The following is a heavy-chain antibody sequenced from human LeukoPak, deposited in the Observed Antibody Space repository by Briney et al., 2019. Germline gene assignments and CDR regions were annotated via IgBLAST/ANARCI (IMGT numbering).Heavy chain of an antibody. V-gene: IGHV3-23*01. Sequence: PGGSLRLSCAASGFTFSSYAMSWVRQAPGKGLEWVSAISGSGGSTYYADSVKGRFTISRDNSKNTLYLQMNSLRAEDTAVYYCAKSPRRICTNGVCTPHVRHAFDIWGQGTMVTVSS. CDR2: ISGSGGST. CDR1: GFTFSSYA. CDR3: AKSPRRICTNGVCTPHVRHAFDI. D-gene: IGHD2-8*01. J-gene: IGHJ3*02.